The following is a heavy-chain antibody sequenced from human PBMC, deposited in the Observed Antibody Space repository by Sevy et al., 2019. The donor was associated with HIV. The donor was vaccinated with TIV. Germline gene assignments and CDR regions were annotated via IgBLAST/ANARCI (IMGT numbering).Heavy chain of an antibody. J-gene: IGHJ6*02. CDR2: IKSEFDGGAI. D-gene: IGHD5-12*01. CDR1: GFTFSSAW. Sequence: GGSLRLSCTASGFTFSSAWMSWVRQAPGKGLEWVGRIKSEFDGGAIDYAAPVKGRFSISREDSKTTVYLQMNSRKTDDTAVYYCITDPAYRGYDEEVINYYFYGMDVWGQGTTVTVSS. V-gene: IGHV3-15*01. CDR3: ITDPAYRGYDEEVINYYFYGMDV.